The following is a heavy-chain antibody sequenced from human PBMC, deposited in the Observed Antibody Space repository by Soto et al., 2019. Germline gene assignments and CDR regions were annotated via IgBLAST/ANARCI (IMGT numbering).Heavy chain of an antibody. CDR2: INPSGGRT. Sequence: SVKVSCKESGYILGSYNRHWVRQAPGQGLEWMGIINPSGGRTSYAQKFQDRVTMTRDTSTSTVYMELSSLRSEDTAVYYCARTYCAADCPRRDFDYWGQGTLVTVSS. CDR1: GYILGSYN. D-gene: IGHD2-21*02. V-gene: IGHV1-46*01. J-gene: IGHJ4*02. CDR3: ARTYCAADCPRRDFDY.